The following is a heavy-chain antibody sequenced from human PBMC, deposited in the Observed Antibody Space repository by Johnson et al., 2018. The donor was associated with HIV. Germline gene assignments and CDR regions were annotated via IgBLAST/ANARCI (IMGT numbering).Heavy chain of an antibody. D-gene: IGHD3-10*01. CDR2: VSYDGSER. J-gene: IGHJ3*01. V-gene: IGHV3-30*04. CDR1: GFSFSSYA. Sequence: QVQLVESGGGVVQPGRSLRLSCAASGFSFSSYAMHWVRQAPGKGLEWVAVVSYDGSERYYADSVKGRFTISRDSSKNTLYLQMNSRRVEDTAVYYCARAVLWFGDHGFDVWGQGTMVTVSS. CDR3: ARAVLWFGDHGFDV.